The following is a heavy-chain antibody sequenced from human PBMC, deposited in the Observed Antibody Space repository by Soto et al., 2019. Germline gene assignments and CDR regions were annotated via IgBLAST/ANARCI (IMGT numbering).Heavy chain of an antibody. CDR1: GYTFTSYA. D-gene: IGHD2-2*01. CDR2: INAGNGNT. J-gene: IGHJ4*02. CDR3: ASAFGYCSSTSCYPPDY. Sequence: ASVKVSCKASGYTFTSYAMHWVRQAPGQRLEWMGWINAGNGNTKYSQKFQGRVTITRDTSASTAYMELSSLRSEDTAVYYCASAFGYCSSTSCYPPDYWGQGTLVTVSS. V-gene: IGHV1-3*01.